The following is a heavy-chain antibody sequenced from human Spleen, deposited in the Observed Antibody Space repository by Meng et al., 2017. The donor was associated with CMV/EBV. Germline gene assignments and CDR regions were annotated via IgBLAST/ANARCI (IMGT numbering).Heavy chain of an antibody. D-gene: IGHD3-3*01. CDR1: GFTFSSYS. CDR3: LRSFDFWSFDG. Sequence: GESLKISCAASGFTFSSYSMNWVRQAPGKGLEWVSVIYNDGSTSYAASVKGRFTISRDTSKNTVSLQMNSLRAEDTAVYYCLRSFDFWSFDGWGQGTTVTVSS. V-gene: IGHV3-23*03. J-gene: IGHJ6*02. CDR2: IYNDGST.